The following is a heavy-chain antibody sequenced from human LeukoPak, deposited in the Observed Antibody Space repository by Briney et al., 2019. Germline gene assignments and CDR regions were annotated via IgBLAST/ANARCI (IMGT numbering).Heavy chain of an antibody. Sequence: GGSLRLSCAASGFTFSSYEMNWVRQAPGKGLEGVSYISSSGTPIHYEDSVKDRFTISRDNAKNSLFLQMNSLRAEDTAVYYCAREKTACGGDCYDSWGQGTLVTVSS. J-gene: IGHJ4*02. D-gene: IGHD2-21*01. CDR2: ISSSGTPI. V-gene: IGHV3-48*03. CDR3: AREKTACGGDCYDS. CDR1: GFTFSSYE.